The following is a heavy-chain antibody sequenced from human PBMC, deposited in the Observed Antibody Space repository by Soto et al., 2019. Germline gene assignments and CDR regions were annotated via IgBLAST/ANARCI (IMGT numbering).Heavy chain of an antibody. CDR2: IYPGDSDT. D-gene: IGHD3-22*01. CDR3: ARVSYYDSSGYWDHYYYYGMDV. CDR1: GYSFTSYW. Sequence: PGESLKISCKGSGYSFTSYWIGWVRQMPGKGLEWMGIIYPGDSDTRYSPSFQGQVTISADKSISTAYLQWSSLKASDTAMYYCARVSYYDSSGYWDHYYYYGMDVWGQGTTVTVSS. V-gene: IGHV5-51*01. J-gene: IGHJ6*02.